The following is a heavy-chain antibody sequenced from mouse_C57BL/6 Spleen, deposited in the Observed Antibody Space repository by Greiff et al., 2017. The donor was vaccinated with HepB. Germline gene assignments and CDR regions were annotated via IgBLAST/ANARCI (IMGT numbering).Heavy chain of an antibody. Sequence: LVESGAELARPGASVKLSCKASGYTFTSYGISWVKQRTGQGLEWIGEIYPRSGNTYYNEKFKGKATLTADKSSSTAYMELRSLTSEDSAVYFCARRIWDVRAMDYWGQGTSVTVSS. CDR3: ARRIWDVRAMDY. CDR2: IYPRSGNT. CDR1: GYTFTSYG. D-gene: IGHD4-1*01. J-gene: IGHJ4*01. V-gene: IGHV1-81*01.